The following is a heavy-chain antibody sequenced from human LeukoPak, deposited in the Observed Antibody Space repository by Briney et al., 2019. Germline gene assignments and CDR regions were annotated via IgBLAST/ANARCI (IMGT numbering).Heavy chain of an antibody. CDR3: ARVRSDCSSTSCYVDYFDY. D-gene: IGHD2-2*01. V-gene: IGHV1-2*02. Sequence: ASVKVSCKASGYTFTGYYMHWVRQAPGQGLERMGWINPNSGGTNYAQKFQGRVTMTRDTSISTAYMELSRLRSDDTAVYYCARVRSDCSSTSCYVDYFDYWGQGTLVTVSS. CDR1: GYTFTGYY. CDR2: INPNSGGT. J-gene: IGHJ4*02.